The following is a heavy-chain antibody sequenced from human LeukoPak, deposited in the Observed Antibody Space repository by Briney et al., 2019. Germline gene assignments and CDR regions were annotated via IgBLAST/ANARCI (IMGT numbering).Heavy chain of an antibody. CDR2: INPNSGGT. D-gene: IGHD5-12*01. J-gene: IGHJ4*02. CDR1: GYTFTGYY. Sequence: ASVKVSCKASGYTFTGYYMHWVRQSPGQGLEWMGWINPNSGGTNYAQKFQGRVTMTRDTSISTAYMELSRLRSDDTAVYYCATGIVATTASDYWGQGTLVTVSS. CDR3: ATGIVATTASDY. V-gene: IGHV1-2*02.